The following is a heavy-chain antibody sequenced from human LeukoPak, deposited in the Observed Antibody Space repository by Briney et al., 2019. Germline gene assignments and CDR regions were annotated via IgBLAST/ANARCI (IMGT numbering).Heavy chain of an antibody. Sequence: GGSLRLSCAASGFTFSSYWMSWVRQAPGKGLEWVANIKQDGSEKYYVDSVKGRFTISRDNAKNSLYLQMNSLRAEDTAVYYCARGLAVNYYDSSGYSPDYFDYWGQGTLVTVSS. CDR1: GFTFSSYW. CDR2: IKQDGSEK. D-gene: IGHD3-22*01. J-gene: IGHJ4*02. CDR3: ARGLAVNYYDSSGYSPDYFDY. V-gene: IGHV3-7*01.